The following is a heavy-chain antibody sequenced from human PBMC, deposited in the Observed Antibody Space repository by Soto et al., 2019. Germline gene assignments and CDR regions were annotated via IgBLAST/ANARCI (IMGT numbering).Heavy chain of an antibody. V-gene: IGHV4-39*07. J-gene: IGHJ4*02. CDR3: ARIANYYDSSGYRSDDY. CDR1: GGSISSSSYY. CDR2: IYYSGST. Sequence: SETLSLTCTVSGGSISSSSYYWGWIRQPPGKGLEWIGEIYYSGSTNYNPSLKSRVTISVDTSKNQFSLKRSSVTAADTAVYYCARIANYYDSSGYRSDDYWGQGTLVTVSS. D-gene: IGHD3-22*01.